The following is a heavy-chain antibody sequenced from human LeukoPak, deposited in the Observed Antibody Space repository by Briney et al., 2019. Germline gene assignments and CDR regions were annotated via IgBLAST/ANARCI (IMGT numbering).Heavy chain of an antibody. J-gene: IGHJ4*02. D-gene: IGHD3-9*01. CDR1: GGTFSSYA. Sequence: SVKVSCTASGGTFSSYAIRSVRPAPGQRLEWMGGIIPIFGTANYAQKFQGRVTITADESTSTAYMELSSLRSEDTAVYYCAMARGLRYFDCLGIDYWGQGTLVTGSS. CDR2: IIPIFGTA. CDR3: AMARGLRYFDCLGIDY. V-gene: IGHV1-69*13.